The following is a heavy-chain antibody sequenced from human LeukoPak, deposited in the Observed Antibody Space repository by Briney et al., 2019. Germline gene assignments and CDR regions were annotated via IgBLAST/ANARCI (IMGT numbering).Heavy chain of an antibody. V-gene: IGHV3-74*01. Sequence: GGSLRLSCAASGFSFSNYWMHWVRQAPGKGLVWVSRINSDGSSTTYADSVKGRFTISRDNAKNTLYLQMNSLRAEDTAVYYCARGVGATSTVGYWGQGTLVTVSS. CDR1: GFSFSNYW. J-gene: IGHJ4*02. CDR3: ARGVGATSTVGY. D-gene: IGHD1-26*01. CDR2: INSDGSST.